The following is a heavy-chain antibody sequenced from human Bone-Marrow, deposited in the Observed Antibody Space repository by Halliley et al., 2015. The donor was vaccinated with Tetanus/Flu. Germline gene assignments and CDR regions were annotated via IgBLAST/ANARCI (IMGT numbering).Heavy chain of an antibody. V-gene: IGHV3-53*01. Sequence: IYSGDSAYYADSVKGRLTISRDNSKNTVFLQMNSLRAEDTAVYYCARVPDRSYFGSSGYFAFDIWGQGTMVTVSS. D-gene: IGHD3-22*01. CDR3: ARVPDRSYFGSSGYFAFDI. CDR2: IYSGDSA. J-gene: IGHJ3*02.